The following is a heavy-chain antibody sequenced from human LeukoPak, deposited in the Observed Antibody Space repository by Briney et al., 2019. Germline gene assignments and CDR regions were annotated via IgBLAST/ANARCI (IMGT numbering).Heavy chain of an antibody. D-gene: IGHD6-19*01. CDR3: ARESRQWLVLGGVDY. J-gene: IGHJ4*02. Sequence: GGSLRLSCAASGFTFSSYAVSWIRQAPGKGLEWVSYMSSSGSTIYYADSVKGRFTISRDNAKNSLYLQMNSLRAEDTAVYYCARESRQWLVLGGVDYWGQGTLVTVSS. CDR2: MSSSGSTI. V-gene: IGHV3-11*04. CDR1: GFTFSSYA.